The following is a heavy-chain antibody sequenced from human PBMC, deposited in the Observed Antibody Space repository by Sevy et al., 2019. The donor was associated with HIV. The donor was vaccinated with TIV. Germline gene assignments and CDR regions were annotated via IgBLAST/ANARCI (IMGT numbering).Heavy chain of an antibody. CDR1: GFNFNEYA. CDR2: ITWNSDGV. Sequence: GGSLRLSCAASGFNFNEYAMHWVRQAPGKGLEWVSGITWNSDGVVYADSVKGRFTISRDKAKNSLYLQMNSLRPEDTALYYCAKDLISVAGFYAFDMWGQGTMVTVSS. J-gene: IGHJ3*02. D-gene: IGHD6-19*01. CDR3: AKDLISVAGFYAFDM. V-gene: IGHV3-9*01.